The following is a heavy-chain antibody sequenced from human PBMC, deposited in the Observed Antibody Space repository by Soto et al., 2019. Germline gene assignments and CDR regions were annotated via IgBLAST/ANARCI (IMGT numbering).Heavy chain of an antibody. Sequence: PSEPLSLTCAVYGGSFSGYYWSWIRQPPGKGLEWIGEINHSGSTNYNPSLKSRVTISVDTSKNQFSLKLSSVTAADTAVYYCERKAYYDILTGFDYWGPGTLVTVSS. D-gene: IGHD3-9*01. CDR3: ERKAYYDILTGFDY. V-gene: IGHV4-34*01. J-gene: IGHJ4*02. CDR2: INHSGST. CDR1: GGSFSGYY.